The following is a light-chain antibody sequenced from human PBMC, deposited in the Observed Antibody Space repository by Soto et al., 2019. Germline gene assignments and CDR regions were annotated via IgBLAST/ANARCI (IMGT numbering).Light chain of an antibody. Sequence: QSVLTQPPSVSGAPGQRVTISCTGSSSNIGAGSDVHWYRHLPGTAPKLLIFGNNNRPSGVPDRFSGSRSGTSASLAITGLQAEDEADYFCKSYAGSNTYVFGSGTKVTVL. V-gene: IGLV1-40*01. CDR1: SSNIGAGSD. CDR2: GNN. J-gene: IGLJ1*01. CDR3: KSYAGSNTYV.